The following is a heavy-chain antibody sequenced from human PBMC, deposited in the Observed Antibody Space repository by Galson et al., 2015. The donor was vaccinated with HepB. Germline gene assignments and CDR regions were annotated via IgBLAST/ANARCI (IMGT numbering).Heavy chain of an antibody. CDR3: ARDDLGYGDQPPLDY. D-gene: IGHD4-17*01. J-gene: IGHJ4*02. Sequence: SVKVSCKASGYTFTSYAMNWVRQAPGQGLEWMGWINTNTGNPTYAQGFTGRFIFSLDTSVSTAYLQISSLKAEDTAVYYCARDDLGYGDQPPLDYWGQGTLVTVSS. CDR1: GYTFTSYA. V-gene: IGHV7-4-1*02. CDR2: INTNTGNP.